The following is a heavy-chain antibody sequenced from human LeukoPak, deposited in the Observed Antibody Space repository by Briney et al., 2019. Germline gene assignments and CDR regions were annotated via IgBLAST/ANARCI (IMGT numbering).Heavy chain of an antibody. CDR3: ARDMYNSGWCSDY. CDR1: GYTFTSYG. J-gene: IGHJ4*02. CDR2: ISTYNGNT. V-gene: IGHV1-18*01. Sequence: ASVKVSCKTSGYTFTSYGISWVRQAPGHGLEWMGWISTYNGNTNYAQNLQGRVIMTTDTSTSTAYMELRSLRSDDTAVYYCARDMYNSGWCSDYWGQGTLVTVSS. D-gene: IGHD6-19*01.